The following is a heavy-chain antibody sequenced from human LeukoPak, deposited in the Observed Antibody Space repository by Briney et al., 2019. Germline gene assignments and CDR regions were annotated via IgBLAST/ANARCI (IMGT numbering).Heavy chain of an antibody. V-gene: IGHV3-23*01. Sequence: GGSLRLSCAASGFTFSSYAMSWVRQAPGKGLEWVSAISGSGGSTYYADSVKGRFTISRDNSKNTLYLQMNSLRAEDTAVYYCAKLPQYYYSFWTPGYFDYWGQGTLVTVSS. CDR1: GFTFSSYA. J-gene: IGHJ4*02. CDR2: ISGSGGST. D-gene: IGHD3-10*01. CDR3: AKLPQYYYSFWTPGYFDY.